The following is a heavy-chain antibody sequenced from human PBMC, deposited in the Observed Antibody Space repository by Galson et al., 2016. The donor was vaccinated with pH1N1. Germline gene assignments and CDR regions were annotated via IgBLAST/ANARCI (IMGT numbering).Heavy chain of an antibody. CDR2: ISPTGGRP. CDR3: ARADGFWSDLY. V-gene: IGHV1-46*03. CDR1: GDTFTNYY. D-gene: IGHD3-3*01. Sequence: SVKVSCKASGDTFTNYYFHWVRQAPGQGLEWMGVISPTGGRPRDTQSFQDRITISRETSTQTVYMELRSLRSEDTAVYFCARADGFWSDLYWGQGTLVTISS. J-gene: IGHJ4*02.